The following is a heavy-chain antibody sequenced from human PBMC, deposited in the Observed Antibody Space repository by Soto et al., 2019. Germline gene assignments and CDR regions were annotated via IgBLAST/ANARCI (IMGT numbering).Heavy chain of an antibody. Sequence: EVQLLESGGGLVQPGGSLRLSCAASGFTFSSYGMTWVRQAPGKGLEWVSFSSATGAGTYYADSVKGRFTISRDNSNNTLYLQMTSLRADDTAVYYWAKDRRAGGNYGFDSDFWGQGDLVIVSS. CDR1: GFTFSSYG. CDR3: AKDRRAGGNYGFDSDF. CDR2: SSATGAGT. V-gene: IGHV3-23*01. J-gene: IGHJ4*02. D-gene: IGHD1-7*01.